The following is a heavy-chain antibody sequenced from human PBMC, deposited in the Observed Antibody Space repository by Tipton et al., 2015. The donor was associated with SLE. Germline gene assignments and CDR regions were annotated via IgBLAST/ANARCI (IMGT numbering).Heavy chain of an antibody. V-gene: IGHV4-34*01. Sequence: TLSLTCAVYGGSFSGNFWNWIRQSPGKGLEWIGEINHSGSTNYNPSLKRRVTISLDTSKNQFSLKLSSVTAADTAVYYCARSHHDILEVDYWGQGTLVTVSS. J-gene: IGHJ4*02. CDR2: INHSGST. CDR1: GGSFSGNF. CDR3: ARSHHDILEVDY. D-gene: IGHD3-9*01.